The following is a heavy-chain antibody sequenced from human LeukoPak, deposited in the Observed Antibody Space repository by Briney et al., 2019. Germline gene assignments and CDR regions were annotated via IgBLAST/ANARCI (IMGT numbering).Heavy chain of an antibody. CDR1: GGSISSSSYY. D-gene: IGHD3-10*01. V-gene: IGHV4-39*01. J-gene: IGHJ6*03. CDR2: IYYSGNT. CDR3: ARQMYYYDSGSYNYYYYMDV. Sequence: SETPSLTCTVSGGSISSSSYYWGWIRQPPGKGLEWIGTIYYSGNTYYNPSLKSRVTISVDTSKNQFSLKLSSVTAADTALYYCARQMYYYDSGSYNYYYYMDVWGKGTTVTVSS.